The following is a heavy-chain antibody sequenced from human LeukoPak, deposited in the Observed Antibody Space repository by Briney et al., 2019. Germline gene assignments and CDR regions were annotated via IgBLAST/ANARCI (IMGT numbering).Heavy chain of an antibody. V-gene: IGHV3-7*03. CDR3: ARYYYGPGTHYAIY. Sequence: GGSLRLSCAASGFTFSSYWMTWFRQAPGKGLEWLAHIKPDETENYYVDSVKGRFTISRDNAKNSLYLQMSSLRAEDTAVYYCARYYYGPGTHYAIYWGQGTLVTVSS. CDR1: GFTFSSYW. J-gene: IGHJ4*02. D-gene: IGHD3-10*01. CDR2: IKPDETEN.